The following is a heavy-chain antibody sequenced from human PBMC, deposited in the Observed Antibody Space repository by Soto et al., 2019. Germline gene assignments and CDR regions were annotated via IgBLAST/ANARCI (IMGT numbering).Heavy chain of an antibody. CDR1: VCSLTSYW. J-gene: IGHJ6*02. CDR3: ARPRLGVRDSYGMDV. CDR2: FYPDDSDT. D-gene: IGHD3-10*01. Sequence: GESLEISRKGSVCSLTSYWIGWVRQMPGKGLEWRGVFYPDDSDTRYTQSSHAQVTISADKSISPAYLQWSSLKAADTAMYYCARPRLGVRDSYGMDVWGQGTTVTVSS. V-gene: IGHV5-51*01.